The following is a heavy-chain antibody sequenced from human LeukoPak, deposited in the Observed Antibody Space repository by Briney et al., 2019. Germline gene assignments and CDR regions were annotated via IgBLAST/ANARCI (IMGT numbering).Heavy chain of an antibody. CDR3: ARVPSTYCTHGVCQPKQQLARNYYFDY. V-gene: IGHV4-34*01. Sequence: SETLSLTCAVYGGSFSGYYWSWIRQPPGKGLEWIGEINHSGSTNYNPSLKSRVTISVDTSKNQFSLKLSSVTAADTAVYYRARVPSTYCTHGVCQPKQQLARNYYFDYWGQGTLVTVSS. CDR2: INHSGST. CDR1: GGSFSGYY. D-gene: IGHD2-8*01. J-gene: IGHJ4*02.